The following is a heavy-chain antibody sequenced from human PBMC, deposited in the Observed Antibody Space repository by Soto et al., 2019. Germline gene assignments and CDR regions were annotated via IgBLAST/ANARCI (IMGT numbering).Heavy chain of an antibody. D-gene: IGHD3-16*01. CDR3: ARASDMITFFDY. CDR1: GYTLTGNY. Sequence: ASVKVSCKASGYTLTGNYMHWVRRAPGQGLEWMGWINPNSGGTNCAQKFQGWVTMTRDTSINTAYMELSRLRSDDTAVYYCARASDMITFFDYWGQGALVTVSS. CDR2: INPNSGGT. J-gene: IGHJ4*02. V-gene: IGHV1-2*04.